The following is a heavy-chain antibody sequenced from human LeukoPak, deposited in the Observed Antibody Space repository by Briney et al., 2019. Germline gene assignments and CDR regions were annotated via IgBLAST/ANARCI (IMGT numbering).Heavy chain of an antibody. CDR2: IYSGGTT. Sequence: QPGGSLRLSCVASGFTVSGNYMTWVRQAPGKGLEWVSVIYSGGTTHYGDSVKGRFTISRDNSKNTLYLQMNSLRAEDTAVYYCAKDPSDLGGSGSNNYFDCWGQGTLVTVSS. D-gene: IGHD3-10*01. J-gene: IGHJ4*02. CDR3: AKDPSDLGGSGSNNYFDC. V-gene: IGHV3-53*01. CDR1: GFTVSGNY.